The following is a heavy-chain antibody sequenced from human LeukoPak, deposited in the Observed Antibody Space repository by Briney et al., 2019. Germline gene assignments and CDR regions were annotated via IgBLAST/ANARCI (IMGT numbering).Heavy chain of an antibody. CDR1: GGSFSGYY. CDR3: ARAQRPCSGGSCYPLGGYYFDY. Sequence: SETLSLTCAVYGGSFSGYYWSWIRQPPGKGLEWIGETNHSGSTNYNPSLKSRVTISVDTSKNQFSLKLSSVTAADTAVYYCARAQRPCSGGSCYPLGGYYFDYWGQGTLVTVSS. J-gene: IGHJ4*02. D-gene: IGHD2-15*01. CDR2: TNHSGST. V-gene: IGHV4-34*01.